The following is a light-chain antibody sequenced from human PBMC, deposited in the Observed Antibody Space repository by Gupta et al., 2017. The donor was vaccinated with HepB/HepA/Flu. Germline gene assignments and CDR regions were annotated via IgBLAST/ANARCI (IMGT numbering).Light chain of an antibody. V-gene: IGLV2-14*01. Sequence: QSALTQPASVSGSPGQSITISCTGTSSDVGGYDYVSWYQQHPGKAPKRVIYDVSNRPSGVSNRFSGSKSGNTVSLTISGLQAEDEADLYCSSYTIGRTVFGTGTKVTVL. CDR3: SSYTIGRTV. J-gene: IGLJ1*01. CDR2: DVS. CDR1: SSDVGGYDY.